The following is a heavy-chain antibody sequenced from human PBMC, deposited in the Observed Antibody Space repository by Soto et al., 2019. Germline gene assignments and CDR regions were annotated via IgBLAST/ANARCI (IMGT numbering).Heavy chain of an antibody. CDR2: INHSGST. V-gene: IGHV4-34*01. Sequence: QVQLQQWGAGLLKPSETLSLTCAVYGGSFSGYYWSWIRQPPGKGLEWSGEINHSGSTNYNPSLKSRVTISVDTSKNQFSLKLSSVTAADTAVYYCARGRAKGYWGQGTLVTVSS. D-gene: IGHD5-12*01. J-gene: IGHJ4*02. CDR3: ARGRAKGY. CDR1: GGSFSGYY.